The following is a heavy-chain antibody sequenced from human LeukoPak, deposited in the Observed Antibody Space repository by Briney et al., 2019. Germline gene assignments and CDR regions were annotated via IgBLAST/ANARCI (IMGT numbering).Heavy chain of an antibody. D-gene: IGHD3-3*01. CDR1: GFSFSSYA. Sequence: GSLRLSCAASGFSFSSYAMSWVRQAPGKGLVWVSGISGSGAYYGDSVRGRFTISRDTSKNTLYLQMNSLRAEDTAIYYCAKRLSLRFDAFDIWGPGTMVTVSS. CDR3: AKRLSLRFDAFDI. CDR2: ISGSGA. J-gene: IGHJ3*02. V-gene: IGHV3-23*01.